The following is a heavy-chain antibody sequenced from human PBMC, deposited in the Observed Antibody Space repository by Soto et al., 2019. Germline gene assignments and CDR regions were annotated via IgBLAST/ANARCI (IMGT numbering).Heavy chain of an antibody. CDR2: INPNSGDT. CDR1: AYIFTDYY. Sequence: QVQLVQSGAEVREPGASVKVSCKASAYIFTDYYMHWVRQAPGQGLEWMGWINPNSGDTKYAQKLQGRVTMTRDTSISTAYRELTRLRSDDTAVYYCARDKPRPFGVVTSNIMDVWGKGPTVTVSS. J-gene: IGHJ6*04. D-gene: IGHD3-3*01. CDR3: ARDKPRPFGVVTSNIMDV. V-gene: IGHV1-2*02.